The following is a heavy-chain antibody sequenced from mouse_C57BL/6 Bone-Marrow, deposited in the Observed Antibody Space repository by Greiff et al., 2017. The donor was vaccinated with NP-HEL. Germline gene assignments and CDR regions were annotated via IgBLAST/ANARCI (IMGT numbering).Heavy chain of an antibody. Sequence: QVQLQQSGAELARPGASVKLSCKASGYTFTSYGISWVKQRTGQGLEWIGEIYPRSGNTYYNEKFKGKATLTADKSSSTAYMELRSLTSEDSAVYFGARGGYGSSARYFDYWGQGTTLTVSS. J-gene: IGHJ2*01. CDR2: IYPRSGNT. V-gene: IGHV1-81*01. CDR3: ARGGYGSSARYFDY. D-gene: IGHD1-1*01. CDR1: GYTFTSYG.